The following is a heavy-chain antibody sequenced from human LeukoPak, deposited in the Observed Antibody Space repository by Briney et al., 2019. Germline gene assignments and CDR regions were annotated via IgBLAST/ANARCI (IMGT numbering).Heavy chain of an antibody. V-gene: IGHV3-23*01. Sequence: GGSLRLSCEASGFTFGSHAMYWVRQAPGKGLEWVAGIFGNSGSPHYADSVKGRFTISRDNSRNTVYLQINSLRAEDTAVYYCGKTTVGYSSGQKPAWPVDYWGQGTLVTVSS. D-gene: IGHD5-18*01. CDR1: GFTFGSHA. CDR3: GKTTVGYSSGQKPAWPVDY. J-gene: IGHJ4*02. CDR2: IFGNSGSP.